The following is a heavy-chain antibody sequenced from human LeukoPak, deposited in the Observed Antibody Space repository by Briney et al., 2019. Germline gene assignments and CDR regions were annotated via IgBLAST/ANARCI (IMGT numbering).Heavy chain of an antibody. V-gene: IGHV4-34*01. CDR3: ARALRWYKEGFDP. Sequence: SETLALTCAVYGGSYSGYYWSWIRQPPGKELEWIGEINHSGSTNYNPSLKSRVTISVDTSKNQFSLKLSSVTAADTAVYYCARALRWYKEGFDPWGQGTLVTVSS. J-gene: IGHJ5*02. CDR2: INHSGST. D-gene: IGHD4-23*01. CDR1: GGSYSGYY.